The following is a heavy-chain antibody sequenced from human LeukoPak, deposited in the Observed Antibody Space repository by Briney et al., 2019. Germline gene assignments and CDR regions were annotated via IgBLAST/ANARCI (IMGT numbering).Heavy chain of an antibody. D-gene: IGHD6-13*01. V-gene: IGHV3-21*01. CDR3: AREGSSSWYRGRLDY. J-gene: IGHJ4*02. Sequence: GGPLRLSCAASVFIYRLYSMNGLRRAPQKAAEGGSSISSSSSYIYYADSGKGPFTISRDNAKNSLYLQMNSLRAEDTAVYYCAREGSSSWYRGRLDYWGQGTLVTVSS. CDR2: ISSSSSYI. CDR1: VFIYRLYS.